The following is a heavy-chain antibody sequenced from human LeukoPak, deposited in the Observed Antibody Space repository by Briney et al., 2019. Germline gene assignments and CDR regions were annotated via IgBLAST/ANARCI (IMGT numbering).Heavy chain of an antibody. CDR2: ISSSSSYI. J-gene: IGHJ5*02. CDR3: ARDLLKTYIVVVPAAFDP. D-gene: IGHD2-2*01. CDR1: GFTFSDAW. V-gene: IGHV3-21*01. Sequence: KPGGSLRLSCAASGFTFSDAWMSWVRQAPGKGLEWVSSISSSSSYIYYADSVKGRFTISRDNAKNSLYLQMNSLRAEDTAVYYCARDLLKTYIVVVPAAFDPWGQGTLVTVSS.